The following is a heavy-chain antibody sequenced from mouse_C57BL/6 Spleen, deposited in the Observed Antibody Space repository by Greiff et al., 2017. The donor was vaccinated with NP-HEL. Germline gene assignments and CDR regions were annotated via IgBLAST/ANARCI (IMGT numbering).Heavy chain of an antibody. CDR2: IDPSDSYT. D-gene: IGHD2-5*01. CDR1: GYTFTSYW. CDR3: ANVYYSNPYYAMDY. V-gene: IGHV1-59*01. Sequence: VQLQQPGAELVRPGTSVKLSCKASGYTFTSYWMHWVKQRPGQGLEWIGVIDPSDSYTNYNQKFKGKATLTVDTSSSTAYMQLSSLTSEDSAVYDCANVYYSNPYYAMDYWGQGTSVTVSS. J-gene: IGHJ4*01.